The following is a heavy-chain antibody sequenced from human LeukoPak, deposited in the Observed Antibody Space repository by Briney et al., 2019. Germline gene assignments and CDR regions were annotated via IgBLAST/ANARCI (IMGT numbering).Heavy chain of an antibody. Sequence: PGGSLRLSCAASGFTFSSYPMHWVRLAPGKGLEYVSGITYNGGSTYYANSVKGRFTISRDNSKNTLYLQMGSLRAEDMAVYYCGRGRYCTNGVCQYFDYWGQGTLVTVSS. CDR1: GFTFSSYP. CDR2: ITYNGGST. J-gene: IGHJ4*02. D-gene: IGHD2-8*01. CDR3: GRGRYCTNGVCQYFDY. V-gene: IGHV3-64*01.